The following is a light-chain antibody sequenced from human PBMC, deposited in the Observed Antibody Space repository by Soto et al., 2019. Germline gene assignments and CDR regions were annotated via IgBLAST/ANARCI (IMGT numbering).Light chain of an antibody. J-gene: IGKJ2*01. CDR1: QSVSTN. CDR2: GAS. V-gene: IGKV3-15*01. Sequence: EIVMTQSPATLSVSPGERATLSCRASQSVSTNLAWYQQKVGQAPRLLIYGASTRATGIPARFSGSGSGTDFTLSISSLQSEDFAVYYCHRYSNWQYTFGQGTKLEIK. CDR3: HRYSNWQYT.